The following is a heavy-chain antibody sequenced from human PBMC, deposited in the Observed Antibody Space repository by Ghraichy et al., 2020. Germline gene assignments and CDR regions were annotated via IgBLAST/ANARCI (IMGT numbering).Heavy chain of an antibody. CDR3: ARVQVGARSDAFDI. CDR1: GGSISSYY. J-gene: IGHJ3*02. D-gene: IGHD1-26*01. V-gene: IGHV4-59*01. CDR2: IYYSGST. Sequence: SETLSLTCTVSGGSISSYYWSWIRQPPGKGLEWIGYIYYSGSTNYNPSLKSRVTISVDTSKNQFSLKLSSVTAADTAVYYCARVQVGARSDAFDIWGQGTMVTVSS.